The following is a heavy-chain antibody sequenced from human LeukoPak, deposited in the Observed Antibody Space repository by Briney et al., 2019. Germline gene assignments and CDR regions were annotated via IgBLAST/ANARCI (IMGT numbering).Heavy chain of an antibody. CDR3: AATGYCSGGSCYGDAFDI. Sequence: GGSLRLSCAASGFTVSSNYMSWVRQAPGKGLEWVSVICSGGSTYYADSVKGRFTISRDNSKNTLYLQMNSLRAEDTAVYYCAATGYCSGGSCYGDAFDIWGQGTMVTVSS. CDR2: ICSGGST. J-gene: IGHJ3*02. CDR1: GFTVSSNY. V-gene: IGHV3-53*01. D-gene: IGHD2-15*01.